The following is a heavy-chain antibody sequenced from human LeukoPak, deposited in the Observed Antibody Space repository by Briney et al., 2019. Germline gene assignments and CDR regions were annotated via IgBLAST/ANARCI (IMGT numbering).Heavy chain of an antibody. D-gene: IGHD6-6*01. CDR2: IKQDGSEK. J-gene: IGHJ4*02. CDR1: GFTFSSYW. V-gene: IGHV3-7*01. Sequence: GGSLRLSCAASGFTFSSYWMSWVRQAPGKGLEWVANIKQDGSEKYYVDSVKGRFTISRDNAKNSVYLQISSLRVEDTAVYYCARIGYSSSSYDYWGQGTLVTVSS. CDR3: ARIGYSSSSYDY.